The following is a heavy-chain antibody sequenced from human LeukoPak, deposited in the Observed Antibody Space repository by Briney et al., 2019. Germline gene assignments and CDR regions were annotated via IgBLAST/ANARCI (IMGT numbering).Heavy chain of an antibody. D-gene: IGHD2-2*01. CDR3: ARRDQAFDY. Sequence: SQTLSLTCAISGDSVSSNTALWNWIRQSPSRGLEWLGRTYYRSKWSNNYAVSVKSRIIINPDTSENQFSLRLNSMTPEDTAVYYCARRDQAFDYWGQGTLVTVSS. J-gene: IGHJ4*02. CDR1: GDSVSSNTAL. V-gene: IGHV6-1*01. CDR2: TYYRSKWSN.